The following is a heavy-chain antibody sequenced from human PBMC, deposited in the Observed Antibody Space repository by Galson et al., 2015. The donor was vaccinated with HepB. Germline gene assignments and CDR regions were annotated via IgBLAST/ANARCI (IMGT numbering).Heavy chain of an antibody. CDR3: VRDKHEHLYLWFGEALDM. CDR1: RFTFSTYA. D-gene: IGHD3-10*01. CDR2: ISNDGFKK. Sequence: SLRLSCAASRFTFSTYALHWVRQAPGKGLEWLAVISNDGFKKAYADSVKGRFAISRDNSKNTLYLQMNSLAAEDTAVYYCVRDKHEHLYLWFGEALDMWGQGTMVTVSA. V-gene: IGHV3-30*09. J-gene: IGHJ3*01.